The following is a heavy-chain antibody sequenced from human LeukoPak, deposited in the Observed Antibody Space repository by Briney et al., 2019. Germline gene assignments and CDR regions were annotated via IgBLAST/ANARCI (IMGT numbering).Heavy chain of an antibody. J-gene: IGHJ5*02. Sequence: PSETLSLTCTVSGGSISSSSYYWGRIRQPTGKGMEWVVSIYYSGSTYSHPTSKSRFTIYVDTSKNQLSLKLSSVAAADTAVYYCASEVSAAGGSWFDLWGQGTLVTVSS. CDR3: ASEVSAAGGSWFDL. CDR2: IYYSGST. V-gene: IGHV4-39*01. CDR1: GGSISSSSYY. D-gene: IGHD6-13*01.